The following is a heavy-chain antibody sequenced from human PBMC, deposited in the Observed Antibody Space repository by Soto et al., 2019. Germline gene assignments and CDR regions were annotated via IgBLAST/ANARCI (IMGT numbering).Heavy chain of an antibody. CDR3: ARVFGVGVYDSGRPFDY. V-gene: IGHV3-30-3*01. D-gene: IGHD3-10*01. CDR1: GFTFSYYP. Sequence: GGSLRLSCAASGFTFSYYPMHWVRQAPGKGLEWVAVISYDGSNKYYADSVKGRFTISRDNSKNSVYLQMNSLKTEDTAVYYCARVFGVGVYDSGRPFDYWGQGTLVTVSS. J-gene: IGHJ4*02. CDR2: ISYDGSNK.